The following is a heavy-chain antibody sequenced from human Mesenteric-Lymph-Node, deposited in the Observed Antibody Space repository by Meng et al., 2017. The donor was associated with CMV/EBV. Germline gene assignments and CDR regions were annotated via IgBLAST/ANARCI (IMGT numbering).Heavy chain of an antibody. CDR3: AKCIATCQTRAFDM. CDR2: IYSGGST. V-gene: IGHV3-53*05. CDR1: GFTVSSNY. Sequence: GESLKISCAASGFTVSSNYMSWVRQAPGKGLEWVSVIYSGGSTYYADSMKGRFTISRDNSKNTLYLQMNSLRAEDTAIYYCAKCIATCQTRAFDMWGQGTMVTVSS. D-gene: IGHD2-21*01. J-gene: IGHJ3*02.